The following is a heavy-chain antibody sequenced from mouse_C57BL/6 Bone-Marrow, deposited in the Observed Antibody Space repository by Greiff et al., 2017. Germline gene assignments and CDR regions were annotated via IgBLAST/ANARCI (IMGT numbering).Heavy chain of an antibody. CDR3: TRDLVPVVAFDY. CDR1: GYTFTDYE. J-gene: IGHJ2*01. D-gene: IGHD1-1*01. CDR2: IDPETGGT. V-gene: IGHV1-15*01. Sequence: VKLMESGAELVRPGASVTLSCKASGYTFTDYEMHWVKQTPVHGLEWIGAIDPETGGTAYNQKFKGKAILTADKSSSTAYMELRSLTSEDSAVYYCTRDLVPVVAFDYWGQGTTLTVSS.